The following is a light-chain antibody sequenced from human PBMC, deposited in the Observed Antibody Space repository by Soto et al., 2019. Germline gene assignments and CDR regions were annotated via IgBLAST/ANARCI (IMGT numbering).Light chain of an antibody. V-gene: IGKV3-20*01. J-gene: IGKJ4*01. Sequence: ESVLTQSPGTLSFSPGERATLSCRASQSVSSSYLAWYQQKPGQAPRLLIYGASSRATGIPDRFSGSGSGTDFTLTISRLEPEDFAVYYCQQYGSSPRFGGGTKVDI. CDR3: QQYGSSPR. CDR1: QSVSSSY. CDR2: GAS.